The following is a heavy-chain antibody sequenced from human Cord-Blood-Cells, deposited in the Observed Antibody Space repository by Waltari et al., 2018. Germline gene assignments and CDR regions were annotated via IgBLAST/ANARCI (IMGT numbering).Heavy chain of an antibody. V-gene: IGHV4-38-2*02. CDR1: GYSTSSGYY. Sequence: QVQLQESGPGLVKPSETLSLTCPVTGYSTSSGYYWAWLRQPPGKGLEWIGSIYHSGSTYYNPSLKSRVTISVDTSKNQFSLKLSSVTAADTAVYYCARAVESCSGGSCYSYYYGMDVWGQGTTVTVSS. CDR3: ARAVESCSGGSCYSYYYGMDV. CDR2: IYHSGST. D-gene: IGHD2-15*01. J-gene: IGHJ6*02.